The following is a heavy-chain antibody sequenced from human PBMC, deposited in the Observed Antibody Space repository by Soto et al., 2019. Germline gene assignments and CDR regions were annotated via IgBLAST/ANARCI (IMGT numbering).Heavy chain of an antibody. CDR3: ATPLYSSSNYYYYGMDV. CDR2: ISGSGDST. Sequence: EVQLLASGGGLVQPGGSLRLSCAASGFTFSIYAMSWVRQAPGKGLEWVSTISGSGDSTYYAESVKGRFTISRDNSKNTLYLQMNSLRAEDTAVYYCATPLYSSSNYYYYGMDVWGQGTTVTVSS. V-gene: IGHV3-23*01. J-gene: IGHJ6*02. D-gene: IGHD6-6*01. CDR1: GFTFSIYA.